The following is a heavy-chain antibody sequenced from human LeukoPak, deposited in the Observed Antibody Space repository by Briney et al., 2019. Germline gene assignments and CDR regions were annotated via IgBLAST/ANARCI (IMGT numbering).Heavy chain of an antibody. V-gene: IGHV1-8*01. D-gene: IGHD6-13*01. CDR3: ARGRKIAAAALYYYYGMDV. CDR1: GYTFTSYD. Sequence: GASVKVSCKASGYTFTSYDINWVRQATGQGLEWMGWMNPNSGNTGYAQKFRGRVTMTRNTSISTAYMELSSLRSEDTAVYYCARGRKIAAAALYYYYGMDVWGQGTTVTVSS. J-gene: IGHJ6*02. CDR2: MNPNSGNT.